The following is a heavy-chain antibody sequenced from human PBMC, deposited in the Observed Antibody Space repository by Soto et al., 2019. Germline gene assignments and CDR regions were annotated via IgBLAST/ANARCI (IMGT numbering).Heavy chain of an antibody. CDR3: ASSFGYGSGSYFNEYYYYGMDV. CDR1: GFTFSSYA. Sequence: PGGSLRLSCAASGFTFSSYAMSWVRQAPGKGLEWVSAISGSGGSTYYADSVKGRFTISRDNSKNTLYLQMNSLRAEDTAVYYCASSFGYGSGSYFNEYYYYGMDVWGHGTTVTVSS. D-gene: IGHD3-10*01. CDR2: ISGSGGST. J-gene: IGHJ6*02. V-gene: IGHV3-23*01.